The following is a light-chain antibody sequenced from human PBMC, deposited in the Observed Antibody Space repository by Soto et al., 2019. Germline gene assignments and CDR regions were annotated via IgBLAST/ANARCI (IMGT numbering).Light chain of an antibody. J-gene: IGKJ1*01. V-gene: IGKV3-15*01. Sequence: EIVLPQSPGTLSLSPGERATLSCRASQSVSSSYLAWYQQKPGQAPRLLIYGASTRATGIPAGFSGSGSGTEFTLSISSLQSEDLAVYYCQQYNNWPPWTFGQGTKVDIK. CDR1: QSVSSSY. CDR3: QQYNNWPPWT. CDR2: GAS.